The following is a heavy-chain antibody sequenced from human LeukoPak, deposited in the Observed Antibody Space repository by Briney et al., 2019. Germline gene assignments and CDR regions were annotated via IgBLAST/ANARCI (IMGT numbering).Heavy chain of an antibody. CDR1: GGSISSYY. V-gene: IGHV4-38-2*02. D-gene: IGHD3-9*01. CDR3: AILRYFDWLAKDPFDY. Sequence: SETLSLTCTVSGGSISSYYWGWIRQPPGKGLEWIGSIYHSGSTYYNPSLKSRVTISVDTSKNQFSLKLSSVTAADTAVYYCAILRYFDWLAKDPFDYWGQGTLVTVSS. J-gene: IGHJ4*02. CDR2: IYHSGST.